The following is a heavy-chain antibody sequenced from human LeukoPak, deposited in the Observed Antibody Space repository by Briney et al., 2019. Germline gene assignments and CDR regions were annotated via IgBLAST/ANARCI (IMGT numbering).Heavy chain of an antibody. CDR3: AELGITMIGGV. J-gene: IGHJ6*04. D-gene: IGHD3-10*02. CDR2: IKQDGNKE. V-gene: IGHV3-7*01. Sequence: GGSLRLSCAASGFTFSTYWMNWVRQAPGKGPEWVANIKQDGNKEYYVDSVKGRFTISRDNAKNSLYLQMNSLRAEDTAVYYCAELGITMIGGVWGKGTTVTISS. CDR1: GFTFSTYW.